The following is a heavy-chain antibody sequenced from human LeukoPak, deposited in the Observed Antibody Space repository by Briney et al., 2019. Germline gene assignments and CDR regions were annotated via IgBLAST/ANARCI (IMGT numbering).Heavy chain of an antibody. J-gene: IGHJ4*02. D-gene: IGHD3-22*01. CDR1: GFTFSIYA. Sequence: GGSLRLSCAASGFTFSIYAMSRVRQGTGKGLEWVSSTSSGGELTFYADSVKGRFTISRDNSKSTLYLQMNSLRAEDTAVYYCAKDRPNYYHDNGHYYRRGGDCWGQGTLVTVSS. CDR3: AKDRPNYYHDNGHYYRRGGDC. V-gene: IGHV3-23*01. CDR2: TSSGGELT.